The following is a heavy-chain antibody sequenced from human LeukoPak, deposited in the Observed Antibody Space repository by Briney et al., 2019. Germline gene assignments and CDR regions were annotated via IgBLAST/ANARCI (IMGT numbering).Heavy chain of an antibody. Sequence: SCKASGYTFTNYYIHWVRQAPGKGLEWVAVIWYDGSNKYYADSVKGRFTISRDNSKNTLYLQMNSLRAEDTAVYYCARNQDYGVYNSVGAFDIWGQGTMATVSS. CDR3: ARNQDYGVYNSVGAFDI. CDR1: GYTFTNYY. D-gene: IGHD4-17*01. CDR2: IWYDGSNK. J-gene: IGHJ3*02. V-gene: IGHV3-33*01.